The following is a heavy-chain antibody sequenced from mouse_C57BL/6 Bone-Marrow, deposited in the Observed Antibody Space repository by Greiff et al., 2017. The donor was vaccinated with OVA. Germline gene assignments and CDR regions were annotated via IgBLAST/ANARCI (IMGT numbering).Heavy chain of an antibody. D-gene: IGHD2-2*01. CDR1: GYTFTSYW. Sequence: QVQLQQPGAELVKPGASVKLSCKASGYTFTSYWMHWVTQRPGQGLEWIGMIHPNSGSTNYNEKFKSKATLTVDKSSSTAYMQLSSLTSEDSAVYYCARYGSYWYFDVWGTGTTVTVSS. V-gene: IGHV1-64*01. J-gene: IGHJ1*03. CDR2: IHPNSGST. CDR3: ARYGSYWYFDV.